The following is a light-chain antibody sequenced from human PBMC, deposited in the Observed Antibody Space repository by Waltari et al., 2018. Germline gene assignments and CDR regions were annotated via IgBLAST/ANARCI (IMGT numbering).Light chain of an antibody. CDR2: GAN. V-gene: IGLV2-23*01. Sequence: QSALTQPASVSGSPGQSITLPCTGTSSGVGTYDLASWYQHHPGRAPKLIIYGANERPSGVSNRFSGSKSGIAASLTISGLQAEDEADYYCCSYLGSNTWVFGGGTKLTVL. CDR3: CSYLGSNTWV. CDR1: SSGVGTYDL. J-gene: IGLJ2*01.